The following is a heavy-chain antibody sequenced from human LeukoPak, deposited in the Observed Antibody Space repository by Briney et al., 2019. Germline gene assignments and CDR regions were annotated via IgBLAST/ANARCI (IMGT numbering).Heavy chain of an antibody. Sequence: SSETLSLTCTVSGGSISNYYWSWIRQPPGKGLEWIGYIYYSGSTNYNPSLKSRVTISVDTSKNQFSLKLSSVTAADTAVYYCARVFSTNYYDNRGWLDPWGQGTLVTVSS. V-gene: IGHV4-59*01. CDR3: ARVFSTNYYDNRGWLDP. J-gene: IGHJ5*02. CDR1: GGSISNYY. D-gene: IGHD3-22*01. CDR2: IYYSGST.